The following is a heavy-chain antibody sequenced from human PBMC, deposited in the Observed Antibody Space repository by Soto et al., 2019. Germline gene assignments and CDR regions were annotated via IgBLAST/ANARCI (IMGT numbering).Heavy chain of an antibody. Sequence: DVKLLQSGGSVVQPGGSLRLSCGASGLMFNNYAMNWVRQAPGKGLEWISAISGGGGSTHYADSVRGRFIMSRDNSNNMLYLQMNSLRVEDTAVYYCAKWSSRISARGDKGIDFWGQGTQVTVSS. V-gene: IGHV3-23*01. D-gene: IGHD6-6*01. CDR3: AKWSSRISARGDKGIDF. CDR2: ISGGGGST. CDR1: GLMFNNYA. J-gene: IGHJ4*02.